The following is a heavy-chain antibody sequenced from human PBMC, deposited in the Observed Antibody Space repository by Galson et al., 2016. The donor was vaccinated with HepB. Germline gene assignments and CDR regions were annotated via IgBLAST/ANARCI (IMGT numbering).Heavy chain of an antibody. CDR2: ITSSGDTT. V-gene: IGHV3-23*01. D-gene: IGHD3-22*01. J-gene: IGHJ4*02. Sequence: SLRLSCAASGFTFSTYAMNWVRQAPGKGLEWVSAITSSGDTTYYGDSVKGRFTISRDNSKNTLHLQMNSLRAEDTAVYYCATDRGYYKFDYWGQGTLVTVSS. CDR1: GFTFSTYA. CDR3: ATDRGYYKFDY.